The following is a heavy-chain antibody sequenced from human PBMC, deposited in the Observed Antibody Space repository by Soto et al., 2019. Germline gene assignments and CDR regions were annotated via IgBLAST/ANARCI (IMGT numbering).Heavy chain of an antibody. V-gene: IGHV1-69*02. CDR2: IIPILGMS. Sequence: QVHLLQSGAEMKKPGSSVKVSCTAFGGTFTSYTFNWVRQAPGQRLEWMGRIIPILGMSSSAHNFQGRLTMIAYKSTNTSYMVLSSLTSDDTAIYYCARSYGSGSRPFDYWGQGTLVTVSS. CDR1: GGTFTSYT. J-gene: IGHJ4*02. CDR3: ARSYGSGSRPFDY. D-gene: IGHD3-10*01.